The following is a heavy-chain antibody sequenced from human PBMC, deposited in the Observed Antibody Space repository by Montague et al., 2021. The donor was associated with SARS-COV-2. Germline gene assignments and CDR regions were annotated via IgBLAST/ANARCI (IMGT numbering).Heavy chain of an antibody. CDR1: GDSTSCPNCY. CDR3: ARHRNYGDHSLDNWFHP. J-gene: IGHJ5*02. Sequence: ETLSLTCTVSGDSTSCPNCYWGWIRQPPGKGLDWIGTIYNSGTTYYNPSLKSRLTTSIDTSKNQFSLKLSSVTAADTVVYYCARHRNYGDHSLDNWFHPWGQGTLVTVSS. V-gene: IGHV4-39*01. D-gene: IGHD4-17*01. CDR2: IYNSGTT.